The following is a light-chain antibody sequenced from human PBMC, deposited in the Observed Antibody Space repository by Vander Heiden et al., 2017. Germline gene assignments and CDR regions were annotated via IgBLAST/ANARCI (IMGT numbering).Light chain of an antibody. Sequence: QSVLTQPPSVSGAPGQRVTIPCPGSSPNIGAGYDVHWYQQLPGTAPKLLIYGNSNRPSGVPDRFSGSKSATSASLAIAGLQAEDEADYYCQSLDTSLSGYVFGTGTKVTVL. J-gene: IGLJ1*01. CDR1: SPNIGAGYD. CDR3: QSLDTSLSGYV. V-gene: IGLV1-40*01. CDR2: GNS.